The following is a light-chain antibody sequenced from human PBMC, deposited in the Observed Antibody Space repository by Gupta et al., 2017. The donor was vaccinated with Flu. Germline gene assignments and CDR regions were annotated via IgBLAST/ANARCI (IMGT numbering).Light chain of an antibody. V-gene: IGLV3-9*01. Sequence: SYELTQAPSVSVALGQTARISCNGFDIGSKSVNWYQQKSGQAPLFVIYRETNRPSGIPERFSASNSANTANMTISRAQVGDEADYYCQVWDGTAVVFATGTKVTVL. CDR3: QVWDGTAVV. J-gene: IGLJ1*01. CDR1: DIGSKS. CDR2: RET.